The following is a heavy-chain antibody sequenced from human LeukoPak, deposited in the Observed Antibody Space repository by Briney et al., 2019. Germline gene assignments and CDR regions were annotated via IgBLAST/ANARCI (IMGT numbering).Heavy chain of an antibody. V-gene: IGHV3-30*18. CDR1: GFTFSSYG. J-gene: IGHJ4*02. D-gene: IGHD6-19*01. CDR3: AKYPVAGRVDYFDY. Sequence: GGSLRLSCVASGFTFSSYGMHWVRQAPGKGLEWVAVISYDGSNKYYADSVKGRFTISRNDSKNTLYLQVNSLRAEDTAVYYCAKYPVAGRVDYFDYWGQGTLVTVSS. CDR2: ISYDGSNK.